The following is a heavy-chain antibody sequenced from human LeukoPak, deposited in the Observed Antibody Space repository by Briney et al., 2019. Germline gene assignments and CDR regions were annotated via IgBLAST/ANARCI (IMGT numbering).Heavy chain of an antibody. CDR3: ARAGGYCSGGSCYNADNWFDP. CDR2: INPSGSSA. J-gene: IGHJ5*02. V-gene: IGHV1-46*01. CDR1: GYTFTSYY. D-gene: IGHD2-15*01. Sequence: ASVKVSCKASGYTFTSYYMHWVRQAPGQGLEWMGFINPSGSSAAYAQKFQGRLTMTRDMFTSTDYMELTSLTSDDTAVYYCARAGGYCSGGSCYNADNWFDPWGQGTLVTVSS.